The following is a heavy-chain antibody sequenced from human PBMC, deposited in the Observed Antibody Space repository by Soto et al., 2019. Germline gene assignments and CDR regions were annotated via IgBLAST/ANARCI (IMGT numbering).Heavy chain of an antibody. CDR2: IYYSGST. Sequence: TLSLTCTVSGGSISGGGYYWSWIRQHPGKGLEWIGYIYYSGSTYYNPSLKSRVTISVDTSKNQFSLKLSSVTAADTAVYYCASTKAYYGSGSYYNPNKLDYWGQGTLVTVSS. D-gene: IGHD3-10*01. CDR1: GGSISGGGYY. V-gene: IGHV4-31*03. CDR3: ASTKAYYGSGSYYNPNKLDY. J-gene: IGHJ4*02.